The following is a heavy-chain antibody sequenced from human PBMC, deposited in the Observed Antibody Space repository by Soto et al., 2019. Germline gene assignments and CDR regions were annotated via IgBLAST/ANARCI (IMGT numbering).Heavy chain of an antibody. Sequence: QVTLKESGPVLVKSTETLTLTCTVSGFSLSNARMGVSWIRQPPGKALEWLAHIFSNDEKSYNTSLKSRLTIPNDTYKRQVDLTMTNKDPVDTATYYGARMLGVQDYYYYGMDVLGQGTTVTVSS. V-gene: IGHV2-26*01. CDR2: IFSNDEK. J-gene: IGHJ6*02. D-gene: IGHD3-10*01. CDR3: ARMLGVQDYYYYGMDV. CDR1: GFSLSNARMG.